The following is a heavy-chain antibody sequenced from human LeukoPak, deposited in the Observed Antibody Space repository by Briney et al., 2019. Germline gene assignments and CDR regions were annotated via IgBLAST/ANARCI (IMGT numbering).Heavy chain of an antibody. CDR2: IKQDGSEK. CDR1: GFPFSSYW. Sequence: GGSLRLSCAASGFPFSSYWMSWVRQAPGKGLEWVANIKQDGSEKYYVDSVKGRFTISRDNAKNSLYLQMNSLRAEDTAVYYCARDLALSGSAINDYWGQGTLVTVSS. V-gene: IGHV3-7*03. CDR3: ARDLALSGSAINDY. D-gene: IGHD2-2*01. J-gene: IGHJ4*02.